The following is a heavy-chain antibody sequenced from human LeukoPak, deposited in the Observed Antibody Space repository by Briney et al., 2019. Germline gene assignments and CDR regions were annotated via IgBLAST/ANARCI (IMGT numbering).Heavy chain of an antibody. CDR1: GFSFSDYG. J-gene: IGHJ4*02. D-gene: IGHD6-13*01. Sequence: GGSLRLSCGASGFSFSDYGMHWVRQAPGKGLEWVAFIRYDGSNKYYADSVKGRFTISRDNSKNTLYLQMNSLRAEDTAVYYCAKLEYSSSWYQQWGFDYWGQGTLVTVSS. V-gene: IGHV3-30*02. CDR3: AKLEYSSSWYQQWGFDY. CDR2: IRYDGSNK.